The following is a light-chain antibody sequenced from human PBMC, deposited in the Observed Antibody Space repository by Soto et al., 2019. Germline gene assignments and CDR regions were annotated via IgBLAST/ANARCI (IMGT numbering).Light chain of an antibody. V-gene: IGKV1-39*01. Sequence: DIQMTQSPSSLSASVGDRVTITCRAIQSIRNFLNWYQQKPGKAPKLLIYTASSLQSGVPSRFSGNGSGTDFTLTISSLQPEDFAPYYCQQSYSFPLTFGGGTKAEIK. CDR1: QSIRNF. J-gene: IGKJ4*01. CDR2: TAS. CDR3: QQSYSFPLT.